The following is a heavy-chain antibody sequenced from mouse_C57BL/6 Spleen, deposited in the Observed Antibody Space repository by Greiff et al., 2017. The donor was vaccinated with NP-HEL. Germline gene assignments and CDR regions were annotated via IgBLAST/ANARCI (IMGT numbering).Heavy chain of an antibody. CDR1: GYTFTSYW. Sequence: VKLQQPGTELVKPGASVKLSCKASGYTFTSYWMHWVKQRPGQGLEWIGNINPSNGGTNYNEKFKSKATLTVDKSSSTAYMQLSSLTSEDSAVYYCARKEITTVYYFDYWGQGTTLTVSS. J-gene: IGHJ2*01. V-gene: IGHV1-53*01. CDR2: INPSNGGT. D-gene: IGHD1-1*01. CDR3: ARKEITTVYYFDY.